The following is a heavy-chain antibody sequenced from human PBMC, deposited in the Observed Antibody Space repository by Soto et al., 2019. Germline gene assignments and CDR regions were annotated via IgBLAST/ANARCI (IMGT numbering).Heavy chain of an antibody. Sequence: WGALLLSCAPSVFTFSSYAMGWVRQAPGKGLDWVSAISGSGGSTYYADSVKGRFTISRDNSKNTLYLQMNSLRAEDTAVYYCAKDRKLPWFDPWGQGTMFTVSS. J-gene: IGHJ5*02. V-gene: IGHV3-23*01. CDR2: ISGSGGST. CDR1: VFTFSSYA. CDR3: AKDRKLPWFDP.